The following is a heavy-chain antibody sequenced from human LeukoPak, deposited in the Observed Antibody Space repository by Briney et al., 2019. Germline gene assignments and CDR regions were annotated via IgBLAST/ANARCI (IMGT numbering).Heavy chain of an antibody. CDR3: AGRPIVVVVAATQEDWFDP. CDR1: GGSFSGYY. CDR2: INHSGST. Sequence: PSETLSLTCAVYGGSFSGYYWSWIRQPPGRGLEWIGEINHSGSTNYNPSLKSRVTTSVDTSKNQFSLKLSSVTAADTAVYYCAGRPIVVVVAATQEDWFDPWGQGTLVTVSS. V-gene: IGHV4-34*01. J-gene: IGHJ5*02. D-gene: IGHD2-15*01.